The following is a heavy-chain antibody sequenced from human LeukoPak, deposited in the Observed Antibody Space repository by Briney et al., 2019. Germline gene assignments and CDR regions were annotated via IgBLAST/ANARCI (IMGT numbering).Heavy chain of an antibody. CDR2: IRSKANSYAT. V-gene: IGHV3-73*01. Sequence: PGGSLRLSCAASGFTFSGSAMHWVRQASGKGLEWVGCIRSKANSYATAYAASVKGRFTISRDDSKNTAYLQMNSLKTEDTAVYYCAKDQTRINTAFDYWGQGALVTVSS. CDR3: AKDQTRINTAFDY. CDR1: GFTFSGSA. J-gene: IGHJ4*02. D-gene: IGHD2/OR15-2a*01.